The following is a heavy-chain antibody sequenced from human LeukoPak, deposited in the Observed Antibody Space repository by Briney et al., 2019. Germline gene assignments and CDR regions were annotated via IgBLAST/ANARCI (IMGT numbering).Heavy chain of an antibody. J-gene: IGHJ5*02. V-gene: IGHV4-61*02. CDR1: GGSISSGSYY. D-gene: IGHD3-22*01. CDR2: SYTGGST. Sequence: PSQTLSLTCTVSGGSISSGSYYWSWIRQPAGKGLEWIGRSYTGGSTNYNPSLKSRVTISVDTSKNQFSLKLSSVTAADTAVYYCARGEPSYYYDSSGYPDNWFDPWGQGTLVTVSS. CDR3: ARGEPSYYYDSSGYPDNWFDP.